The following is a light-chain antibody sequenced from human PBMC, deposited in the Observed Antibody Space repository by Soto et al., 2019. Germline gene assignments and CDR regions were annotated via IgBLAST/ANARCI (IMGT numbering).Light chain of an antibody. Sequence: EIVLTQSPGTVSLSPRERATLPCRASQSVKSSYLAWYQHKPGQAPRLLIYGTSSRATGIPDRFSGSGSGTDFTLTISRLEPEDFAVYYCQQYGSSITFGQGARLE. V-gene: IGKV3-20*01. CDR3: QQYGSSIT. CDR1: QSVKSSY. CDR2: GTS. J-gene: IGKJ5*01.